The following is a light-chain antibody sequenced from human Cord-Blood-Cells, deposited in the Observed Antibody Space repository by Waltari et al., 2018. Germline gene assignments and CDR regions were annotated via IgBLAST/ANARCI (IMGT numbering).Light chain of an antibody. CDR2: WAS. J-gene: IGKJ5*01. Sequence: DIVMTQSPESLAVSLGARATINWKSSQSVLYSSNNKNYLALYQQKPGQPPNLLIYWASTRESGVPDRFSGSGSGTDFTLTISSLQAEDVAVYYCQQYYSTPITFGQGTRLEIK. CDR1: QSVLYSSNNKNY. CDR3: QQYYSTPIT. V-gene: IGKV4-1*01.